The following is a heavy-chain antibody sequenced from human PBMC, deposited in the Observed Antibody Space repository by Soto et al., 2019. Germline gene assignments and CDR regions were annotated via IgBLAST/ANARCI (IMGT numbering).Heavy chain of an antibody. CDR1: GFTFSSYS. D-gene: IGHD6-13*01. V-gene: IGHV3-48*01. CDR2: ISSSSSTI. CDR3: ARHPERIAEIGWFDP. Sequence: GGPLRLSCAASGFTFSSYSMNWVRQAPGKGLEWVSYISSSSSTIYYADSVKGRFTISRDNAKNSLYLQMNSLRAEDTAVYYCARHPERIAEIGWFDPWGQGTLVTVSS. J-gene: IGHJ5*02.